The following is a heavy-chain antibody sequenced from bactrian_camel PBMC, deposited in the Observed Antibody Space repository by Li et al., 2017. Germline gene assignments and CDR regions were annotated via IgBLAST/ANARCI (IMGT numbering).Heavy chain of an antibody. V-gene: IGHV3S31*01. CDR1: ETTYSRDA. CDR2: IYTGGDDKYDPART. CDR3: AAREACAVRGPASYWPSAY. J-gene: IGHJ4*01. Sequence: VQLVESGGGSVHTGGSLKLSWVVSVSETTYSRDALGWFRQVPGKGREGVAGREGVAAIYTGGDDKYDPARTYYADSVKGRFTISQDSAKSTVYLQMNSLKPEDTAMYYCAAREACAVRGPASYWPSAYWGQGTQVTVS. D-gene: IGHD3*01.